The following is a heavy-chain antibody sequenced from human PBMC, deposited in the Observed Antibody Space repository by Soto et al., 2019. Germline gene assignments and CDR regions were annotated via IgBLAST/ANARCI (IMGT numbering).Heavy chain of an antibody. CDR2: IWYDGSNK. CDR3: AREVRHDPEYYYDSSGHDAFDI. D-gene: IGHD3-22*01. V-gene: IGHV3-33*01. CDR1: GFTFSSYG. Sequence: GGSLRLSCAASGFTFSSYGMHWVRQAPGKGLEWVAVIWYDGSNKYYADSVKGRFTISRDNSKNTLYLQMNSLRAEDTAVYYCAREVRHDPEYYYDSSGHDAFDIWGQGTMVTVSS. J-gene: IGHJ3*02.